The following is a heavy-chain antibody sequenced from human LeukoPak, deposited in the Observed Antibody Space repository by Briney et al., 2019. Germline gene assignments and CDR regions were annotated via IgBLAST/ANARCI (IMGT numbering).Heavy chain of an antibody. D-gene: IGHD3-22*01. V-gene: IGHV4-34*01. J-gene: IGHJ4*02. CDR3: ARATVDSSGYYYVFYFDY. CDR1: GGSFSGYY. CDR2: INHSGNT. Sequence: SETLSLTCAVYGGSFSGYYWSWIRQPPGKGLGWIGEINHSGNTKYNPSLKSRVTISVDTSKNQFSLKLSSVTAADTAVYYCARATVDSSGYYYVFYFDYWGQGTLVTVSS.